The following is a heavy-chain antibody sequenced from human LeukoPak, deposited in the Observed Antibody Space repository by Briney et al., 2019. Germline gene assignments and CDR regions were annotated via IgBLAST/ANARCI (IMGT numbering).Heavy chain of an antibody. Sequence: SETLSLTCTVSGGSTSGYYWSWIRQPPGKGLEWIGYIYYSGSTKCNPSLKSRVTISVDTSKNQFSLKLSSVTAADTAVYYCARGVLLATYYFDYWGQGTLVTVSS. V-gene: IGHV4-59*01. CDR1: GGSTSGYY. J-gene: IGHJ4*02. CDR2: IYYSGST. D-gene: IGHD3-10*01. CDR3: ARGVLLATYYFDY.